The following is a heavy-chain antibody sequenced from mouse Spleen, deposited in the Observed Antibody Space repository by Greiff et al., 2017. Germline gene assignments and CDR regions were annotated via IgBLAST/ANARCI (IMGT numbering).Heavy chain of an antibody. CDR3: AREGLGSFDY. V-gene: IGHV1-82*01. CDR1: GYAFSSSW. J-gene: IGHJ2*01. D-gene: IGHD3-3*01. CDR2: FYPGDGDT. Sequence: QVQLQQSGPELVKPGASVKISCKASGYAFSSSWMNWVKQRPGKGLEWIGRFYPGDGDTNYNGKFKGKATLTADKSSSTAYMQLSSLTSEDSAVYFCAREGLGSFDYWGQGTTLTVSS.